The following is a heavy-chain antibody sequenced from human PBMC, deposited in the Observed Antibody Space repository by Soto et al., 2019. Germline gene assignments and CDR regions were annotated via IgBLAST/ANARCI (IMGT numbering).Heavy chain of an antibody. CDR2: IWYDGSNK. J-gene: IGHJ4*02. CDR1: GFTFSSYG. V-gene: IGHV3-33*01. CDR3: ARGSPRNTDFDY. Sequence: GGSLRLSCAASGFTFSSYGIHWVRQAPGKGLEWVAVIWYDGSNKYYADSVKGRFTISRDNSKNTLYLQMNSLRAEDTAVYYCARGSPRNTDFDYWGQGTLVTVSS. D-gene: IGHD1-1*01.